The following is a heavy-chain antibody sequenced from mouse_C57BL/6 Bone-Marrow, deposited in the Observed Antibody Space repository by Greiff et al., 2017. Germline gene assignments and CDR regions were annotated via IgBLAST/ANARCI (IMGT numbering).Heavy chain of an antibody. D-gene: IGHD1-1*01. CDR1: GFTFSSYA. J-gene: IGHJ1*03. CDR2: ISSGGDYI. V-gene: IGHV5-9-1*02. Sequence: EVKVEESGEGLVKPGGSLKLSCAASGFTFSSYAMSWVRQTPEKRLEWVAYISSGGDYIYYADTVKGRFTISRDNARNTLYLQMSSLKSEDTAMYYCTRYGKGFDVWGTGTTVTVSS. CDR3: TRYGKGFDV.